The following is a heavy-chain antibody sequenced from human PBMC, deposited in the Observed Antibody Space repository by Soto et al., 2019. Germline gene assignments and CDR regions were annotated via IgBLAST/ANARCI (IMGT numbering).Heavy chain of an antibody. V-gene: IGHV3-11*06. Sequence: GGSLRLSCAASGFTFSDYYMSWIRQAPGKGLEWVSYISSSSSYTNYADSVKGRFTISRDNAKNSLYLQMNSLRAEDTAVYYWARGAYFSSTSGYRQYYLDYSGQRTLVTVSS. J-gene: IGHJ4*02. CDR1: GFTFSDYY. D-gene: IGHD2-2*01. CDR3: ARGAYFSSTSGYRQYYLDY. CDR2: ISSSSSYT.